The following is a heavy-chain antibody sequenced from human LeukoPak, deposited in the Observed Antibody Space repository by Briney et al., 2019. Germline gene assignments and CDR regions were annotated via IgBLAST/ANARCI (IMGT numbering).Heavy chain of an antibody. J-gene: IGHJ6*02. D-gene: IGHD3-10*01. Sequence: SVKVSCKASGYTFTSYGISLVRQAPGQGLEWMGWISAYYGNTNYAQKLQGKVTMTTDTSTSTAYMELRSLRSDDPAVYYCARDGVWFGELPGSNYYYYGMDVWGQGTTVTVSS. CDR3: ARDGVWFGELPGSNYYYYGMDV. V-gene: IGHV1-18*01. CDR2: ISAYYGNT. CDR1: GYTFTSYG.